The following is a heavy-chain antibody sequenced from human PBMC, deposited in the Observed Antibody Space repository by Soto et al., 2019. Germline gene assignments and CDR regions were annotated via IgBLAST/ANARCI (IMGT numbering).Heavy chain of an antibody. Sequence: AETLSLTCTVSGGSVSNSNYYWGWIRQSPGKGLEWIGSVYYRGRSYSKSSVKSRVTISVDTSKNQFSLNLNSVTASDTAVYYCVSQRTSVLTQAYFDYWGPGALVTVSS. V-gene: IGHV4-39*01. CDR1: GGSVSNSNYY. CDR3: VSQRTSVLTQAYFDY. D-gene: IGHD2-8*01. CDR2: VYYRGRS. J-gene: IGHJ4*02.